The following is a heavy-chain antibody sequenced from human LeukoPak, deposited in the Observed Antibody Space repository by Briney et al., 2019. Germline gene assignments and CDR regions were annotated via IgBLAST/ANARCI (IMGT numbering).Heavy chain of an antibody. CDR2: IYSGGST. J-gene: IGHJ4*02. V-gene: IGHV3-66*01. CDR1: GFTFSSYA. CDR3: ARGLPSGSYYFDY. D-gene: IGHD1-26*01. Sequence: GGSLRLSCAASGFTFSSYAMSWVRQAPGKGLEWVSVIYSGGSTYYADSVKGRFTISRDNSKNTLYLQMNSLRAEDTAVYYCARGLPSGSYYFDYWGRGTLVTVSS.